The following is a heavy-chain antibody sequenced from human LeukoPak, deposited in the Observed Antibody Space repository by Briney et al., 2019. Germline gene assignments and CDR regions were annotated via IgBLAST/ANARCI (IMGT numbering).Heavy chain of an antibody. J-gene: IGHJ4*02. CDR1: GFTFSSYW. CDR3: AREIVWYYYGSGSYDRLDY. V-gene: IGHV3-48*04. CDR2: ISSSGSTI. D-gene: IGHD3-10*01. Sequence: GGSLRLSCAASGFTFSSYWMNWVRQAPGKGLEWVSYISSSGSTIYYADSVKGRFTISRDNAKNSLYLQMNSLRAEDTAVYYCAREIVWYYYGSGSYDRLDYWGQGTLVTVSS.